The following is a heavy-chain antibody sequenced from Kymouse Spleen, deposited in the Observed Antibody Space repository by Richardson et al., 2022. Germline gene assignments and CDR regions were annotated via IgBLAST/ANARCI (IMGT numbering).Heavy chain of an antibody. CDR2: INHSGST. CDR3: ARGGYYDILTGYSPYFDY. D-gene: IGHD3-9*01. J-gene: IGHJ4*02. CDR1: GGSFSGYY. Sequence: QVQLQQWGAGLLKPSETLSLTCAVYGGSFSGYYWSWIRQPPGKGLEWIGEINHSGSTNYNPSLKSRVTISVDTSKNQFSLKLSSVTAADTAVYYCARGGYYDILTGYSPYFDYWGQGTLVTVSS. V-gene: IGHV4-34*01.